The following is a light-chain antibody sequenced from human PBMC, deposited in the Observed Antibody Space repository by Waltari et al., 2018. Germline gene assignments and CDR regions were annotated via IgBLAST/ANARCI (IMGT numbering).Light chain of an antibody. Sequence: QSALTQPASVSGSPGQSITISCTGTSSDVGAYDFVSWSQRYPGKGPQLLISQVNKRPSAGSTRFAGSKSGNTAALTIAGLQAEDEADYFCCSYARYSTPSWIFGGGTKLTVL. J-gene: IGLJ2*01. CDR3: CSYARYSTPSWI. CDR2: QVN. CDR1: SSDVGAYDF. V-gene: IGLV2-23*02.